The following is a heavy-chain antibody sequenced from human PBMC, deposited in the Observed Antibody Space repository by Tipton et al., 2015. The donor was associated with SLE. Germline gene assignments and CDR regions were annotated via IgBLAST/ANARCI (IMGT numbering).Heavy chain of an antibody. J-gene: IGHJ6*03. D-gene: IGHD6-19*01. Sequence: TLSLTCAVSGGSIISSSWWSWVRQHPGKGLEWIGYIYYTRTTYYNPSLRSRVTMSLDTSKNHFSLSLNSVTAADTAVYYCARASSVADASFYYYMDVWGKGTTVTVSS. CDR3: ARASSVADASFYYYMDV. CDR1: GGSIISSSW. CDR2: IYYTRTT. V-gene: IGHV4-31*11.